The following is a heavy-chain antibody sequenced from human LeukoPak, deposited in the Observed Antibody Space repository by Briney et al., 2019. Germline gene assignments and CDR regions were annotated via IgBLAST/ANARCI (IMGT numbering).Heavy chain of an antibody. D-gene: IGHD4-23*01. CDR1: GGSTSGYY. J-gene: IGHJ2*01. Sequence: SETLSLTCTVSGGSTSGYYYNWIRQPPGKGLEWIGYIYYSGSTNYNPSLKSRVTISLDTSKNQSSLKLSSVTTADTAVYYCARSVVTLYWYFDLWGRGTLVTVSS. CDR2: IYYSGST. V-gene: IGHV4-59*01. CDR3: ARSVVTLYWYFDL.